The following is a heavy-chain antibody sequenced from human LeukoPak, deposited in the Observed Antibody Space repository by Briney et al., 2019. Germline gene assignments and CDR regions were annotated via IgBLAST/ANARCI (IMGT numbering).Heavy chain of an antibody. Sequence: PSDTLSLTCAVSDYSISSDYYWGSIRQPPGKGLEWIGIIYQSGSTHYNPSLKSRVTISVDTSKNQFSLKLNSVTAADTAVYYCARNSSWYFDYWGQGTLVTVSS. CDR1: DYSISSDYY. V-gene: IGHV4-38-2*01. D-gene: IGHD6-13*01. CDR3: ARNSSWYFDY. J-gene: IGHJ4*02. CDR2: IYQSGST.